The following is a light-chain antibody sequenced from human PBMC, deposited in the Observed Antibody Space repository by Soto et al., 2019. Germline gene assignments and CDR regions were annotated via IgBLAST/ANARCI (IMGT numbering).Light chain of an antibody. CDR2: GNN. Sequence: QSVLTQPPSVSGAPGQTVTISCTGSSSNIGAGYDVQWYQQLPGTAPKLLIYGNNNRPSGVRDRFSGSKSDTSASLAITGLQAEDEADYYCQSYDSSLSGYVFGTGTKLTVL. V-gene: IGLV1-40*01. CDR3: QSYDSSLSGYV. CDR1: SSNIGAGYD. J-gene: IGLJ1*01.